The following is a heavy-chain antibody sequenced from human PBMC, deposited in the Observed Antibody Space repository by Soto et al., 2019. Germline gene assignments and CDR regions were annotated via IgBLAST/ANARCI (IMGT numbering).Heavy chain of an antibody. CDR1: GFTFSGSA. V-gene: IGHV3-73*01. CDR2: IRSKANSYAT. J-gene: IGHJ6*02. CDR3: TRHVATAYYYGMDV. Sequence: WGSLRLSCVASGFTFSGSAMHWVRQASGKGLEWVGRIRSKANSYATAYAASVKGRFTISRDDSKNTAYLQMNSLKTEDTAVYYCTRHVATAYYYGMDVWGQGTTVTVSS.